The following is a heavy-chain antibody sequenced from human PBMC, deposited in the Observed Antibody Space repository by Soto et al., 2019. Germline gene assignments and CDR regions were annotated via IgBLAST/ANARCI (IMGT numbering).Heavy chain of an antibody. D-gene: IGHD5-18*01. CDR3: ARRRYSYGYLRNYGMDV. Sequence: PGESLKISCKGSGYSFTSYWIGWVRQMPGKGLEWMGIIYPGDSDTRYSPSFQGQVTISADKSISTAYLQWSSLKASDTAMYYCARRRYSYGYLRNYGMDVWGQGTRVTVSS. CDR1: GYSFTSYW. V-gene: IGHV5-51*01. J-gene: IGHJ6*02. CDR2: IYPGDSDT.